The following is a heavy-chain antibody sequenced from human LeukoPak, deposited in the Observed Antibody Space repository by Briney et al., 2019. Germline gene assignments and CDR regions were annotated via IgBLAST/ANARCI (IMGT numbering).Heavy chain of an antibody. CDR3: ARDLNDDSYYFDY. Sequence: GGSLRLSCAASGFTFSSYAMHWVRQAPGKGLEWVAVISYDGSNKYYADSVKGRFTISRDNSKNTLYLQMNSLRAEDTAVYYCARDLNDDSYYFDYWGQGTLVTVSS. D-gene: IGHD1-1*01. V-gene: IGHV3-30*04. CDR2: ISYDGSNK. CDR1: GFTFSSYA. J-gene: IGHJ4*02.